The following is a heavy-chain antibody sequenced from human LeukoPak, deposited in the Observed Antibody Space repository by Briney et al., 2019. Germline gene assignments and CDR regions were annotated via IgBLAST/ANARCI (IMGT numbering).Heavy chain of an antibody. Sequence: SQTLSLTCAVSGGSISSGGYSWSWIRQPPGKGLEWIGYIYHSGSTYYNPSLKSRVTISVDRSKNQFSLKLSSVAAADTAMYYCARVNREGYYYYGMDVWGQGTTVTVSS. J-gene: IGHJ6*02. CDR2: IYHSGST. V-gene: IGHV4-30-2*01. CDR3: ARVNREGYYYYGMDV. D-gene: IGHD1-26*01. CDR1: GGSISSGGYS.